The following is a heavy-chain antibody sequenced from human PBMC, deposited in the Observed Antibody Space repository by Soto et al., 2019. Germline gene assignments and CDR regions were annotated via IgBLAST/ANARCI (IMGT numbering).Heavy chain of an antibody. D-gene: IGHD3-10*01. CDR1: GDTFNFYT. V-gene: IGHV1-69*02. J-gene: IGHJ4*02. Sequence: SVKVSCKASGDTFNFYTINWVRQAPGLGLEWMGRFNPILSMSNSALRFQGRVTLTADKSTSTTYMVLSSLRSDDTAVYYCATSFGSGYRAFDYWGQGVLVTSPQ. CDR3: ATSFGSGYRAFDY. CDR2: FNPILSMS.